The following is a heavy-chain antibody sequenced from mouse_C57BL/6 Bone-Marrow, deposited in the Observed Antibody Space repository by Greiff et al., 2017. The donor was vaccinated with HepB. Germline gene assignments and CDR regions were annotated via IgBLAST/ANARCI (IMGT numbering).Heavy chain of an antibody. V-gene: IGHV1-55*01. J-gene: IGHJ3*01. D-gene: IGHD1-2*01. CDR2: IYPGSGST. CDR1: GYTFTSYW. Sequence: QVQLQQPGAELVKPGASVKMSCKASGYTFTSYWITWVKQRPGQGLEWIGDIYPGSGSTNYNEKFKSKATLTVDTSSSTAYMQLSSLTSEDSAVYYCASVFINYDWFAYWGQGTLVTVSA. CDR3: ASVFINYDWFAY.